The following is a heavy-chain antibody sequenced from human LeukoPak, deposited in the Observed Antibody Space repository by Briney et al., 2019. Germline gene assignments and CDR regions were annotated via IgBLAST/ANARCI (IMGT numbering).Heavy chain of an antibody. CDR2: IYTDGSST. J-gene: IGHJ4*02. Sequence: PGGSLRLSCAASGFTFSNYWMHWVRQAPGKGLVWVSRIYTDGSSTNYADSVKGRFTISRDNAKNTLYLQMNSLRAEDMAVYYCARGASNRFDYWGQGTLVTVSS. CDR3: ARGASNRFDY. CDR1: GFTFSNYW. D-gene: IGHD1-14*01. V-gene: IGHV3-74*01.